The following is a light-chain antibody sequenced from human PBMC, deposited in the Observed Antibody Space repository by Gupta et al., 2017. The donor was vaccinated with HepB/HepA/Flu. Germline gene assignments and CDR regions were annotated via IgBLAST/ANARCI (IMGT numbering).Light chain of an antibody. CDR1: QGVGKS. V-gene: IGKV1-16*01. Sequence: DIQVTQSPSSLSASVGDRVTITCRASQGVGKSLAWYQQRPGKAPKSLIYATSSLRSGVPSRFSGSGSGTDFTLTISSLQPEDFAIYYCQQYKSHPLTFGGGTKVEIK. CDR2: ATS. J-gene: IGKJ4*01. CDR3: QQYKSHPLT.